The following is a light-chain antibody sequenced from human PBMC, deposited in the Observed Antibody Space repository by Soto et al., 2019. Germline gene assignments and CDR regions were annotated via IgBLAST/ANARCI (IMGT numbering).Light chain of an antibody. CDR1: QSVSSNY. CDR3: QQYGSSLPWT. CDR2: NAS. J-gene: IGKJ1*01. V-gene: IGKV3-20*01. Sequence: EIVLTQSPGTVSLSPGKRATLSCRASQSVSSNYLAWYQQKPGQAPRLLISNASRRATGIPDRFSGSGSATDFTLTIAGLEPEDFAMYYCQQYGSSLPWTFGQGTKVDIK.